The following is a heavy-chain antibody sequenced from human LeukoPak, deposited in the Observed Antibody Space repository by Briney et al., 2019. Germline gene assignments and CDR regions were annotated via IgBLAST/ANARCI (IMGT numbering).Heavy chain of an antibody. Sequence: SQTLSLTCAISGDNVSSNSAAWNWIRQSPSRGLEWLGRTYYRSKWYNDYAVSVKSRITINPDTSKNQFSLQLNSVTPEDTAVYYCARDLPGLVYYYYYGMDVWGQGTTVTVSS. CDR3: ARDLPGLVYYYYYGMDV. CDR2: TYYRSKWYN. D-gene: IGHD6-19*01. V-gene: IGHV6-1*01. J-gene: IGHJ6*02. CDR1: GDNVSSNSAA.